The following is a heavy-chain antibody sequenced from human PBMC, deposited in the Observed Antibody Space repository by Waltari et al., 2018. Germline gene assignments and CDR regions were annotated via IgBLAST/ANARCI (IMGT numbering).Heavy chain of an antibody. CDR1: GSTFTNFA. Sequence: QVQLVQSGSELKKPGASVKIACTPSGSTFTNFAIDWVRQAPGHGLEWMGWISTASGNPTYARDFTGRFVFSLDTSVSTAYLQITSLKAEDTALYFCARDRVVGATDWGYWGQGTLVTVST. D-gene: IGHD1-26*01. J-gene: IGHJ4*02. CDR2: ISTASGNP. CDR3: ARDRVVGATDWGY. V-gene: IGHV7-4-1*02.